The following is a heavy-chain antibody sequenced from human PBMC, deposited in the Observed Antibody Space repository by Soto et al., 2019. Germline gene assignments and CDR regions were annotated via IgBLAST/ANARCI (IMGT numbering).Heavy chain of an antibody. CDR2: ISAYNGNT. CDR3: ARDDILTGYYAIDI. J-gene: IGHJ3*02. CDR1: GYTFTSYG. D-gene: IGHD3-9*01. V-gene: IGHV1-18*01. Sequence: GASVKVSCKASGYTFTSYGISWVRQAPGQGLEWMGWISAYNGNTNYAQKLQGRVTMTTDTSTSTAYMELRSLRSDDTAVYYCARDDILTGYYAIDIWGQGTMVTVSS.